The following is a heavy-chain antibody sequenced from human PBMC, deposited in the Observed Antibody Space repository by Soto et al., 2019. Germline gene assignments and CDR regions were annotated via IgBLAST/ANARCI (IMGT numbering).Heavy chain of an antibody. CDR2: IFSNDEK. V-gene: IGHV2-26*01. CDR3: AWASRITIFGVVIGGFDP. Sequence: SGPTLVNPTETLTLTCTVSGFSLSNARMGVSWIRQPPGKALEWLAHIFSNDEKSYSTSLKSRLTISKDTSKSQVVLTMTNMDPVDTATYYCAWASRITIFGVVIGGFDPWGQGTLVTVSS. CDR1: GFSLSNARMG. D-gene: IGHD3-3*01. J-gene: IGHJ5*02.